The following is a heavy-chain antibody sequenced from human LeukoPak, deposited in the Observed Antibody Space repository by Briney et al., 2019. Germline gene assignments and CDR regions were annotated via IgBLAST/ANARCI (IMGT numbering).Heavy chain of an antibody. CDR3: AKRNPGYYGMDV. J-gene: IGHJ6*02. D-gene: IGHD3-10*01. CDR2: ISGSGGST. Sequence: PSGGSLRLSCAASGFTFSSYAMSWVRQAPGKGLEWVSAISGSGGSTYYADSVKGRFTISRDNSKNTLYLQMNSLRAEDTAVYYCAKRNPGYYGMDVWGQGTTVTVSS. V-gene: IGHV3-23*01. CDR1: GFTFSSYA.